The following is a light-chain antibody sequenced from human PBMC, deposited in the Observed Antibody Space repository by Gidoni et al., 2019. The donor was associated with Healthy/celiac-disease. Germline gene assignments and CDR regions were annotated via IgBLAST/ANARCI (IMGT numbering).Light chain of an antibody. CDR1: KLGYKY. CDR2: QDS. CDR3: QAWDSSTVV. J-gene: IGLJ2*01. V-gene: IGLV3-1*01. Sequence: SYELTQLPSVSDPPRQTASITCSGDKLGYKYACWYQQKPGQSPVLVIYQDSKRPSVIPERFSGSNSGNTATLTISGTQAMDEADYYCQAWDSSTVVFGGGTKLTVL.